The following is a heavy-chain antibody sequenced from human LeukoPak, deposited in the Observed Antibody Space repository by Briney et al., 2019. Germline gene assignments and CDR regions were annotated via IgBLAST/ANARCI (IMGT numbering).Heavy chain of an antibody. CDR2: ISYDGSNK. CDR3: AREYVTWIQLWFGYYFDY. V-gene: IGHV3-30*03. D-gene: IGHD5-18*01. J-gene: IGHJ4*02. CDR1: GFTFSSYG. Sequence: GGSLRLSCAASGFTFSSYGMHWVRQAPGKGLEWVAVISYDGSNKYYADSVKGRFTISRDNSKNTLYLQMNSLRAEDTAVYYCAREYVTWIQLWFGYYFDYWGQGTLVTVSS.